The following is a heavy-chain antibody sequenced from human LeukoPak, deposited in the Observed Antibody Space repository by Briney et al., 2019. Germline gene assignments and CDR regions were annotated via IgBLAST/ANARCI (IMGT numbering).Heavy chain of an antibody. Sequence: GGSLRLSCAASGFTFSSYSMNWVRQAPGKGLEWVAFIRYDGSNKYYADSVKGRFTISRDNSKNTLYLQMNSLRAEDTAVYYCAKDIAAAGIGHNFDYWGQGTLVTVSS. J-gene: IGHJ4*02. CDR2: IRYDGSNK. CDR3: AKDIAAAGIGHNFDY. CDR1: GFTFSSYS. V-gene: IGHV3-30*02. D-gene: IGHD6-13*01.